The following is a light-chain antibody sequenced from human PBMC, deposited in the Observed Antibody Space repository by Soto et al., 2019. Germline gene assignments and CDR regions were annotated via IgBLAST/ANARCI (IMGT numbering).Light chain of an antibody. Sequence: QSALTQPASVSGSPGQSITISCTGTSSDVGGYNYVSWYQQHPGKAPKLMIYNVSNRPSGASNRFSGSKSGNTASLTISGLQAEDEGHYYSSSFTSTNTVLFGGGTKLTVL. CDR1: SSDVGGYNY. J-gene: IGLJ2*01. CDR2: NVS. V-gene: IGLV2-14*01. CDR3: SSFTSTNTVL.